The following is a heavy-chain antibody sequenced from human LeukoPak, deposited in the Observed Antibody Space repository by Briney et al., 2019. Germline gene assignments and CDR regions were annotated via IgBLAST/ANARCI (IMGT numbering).Heavy chain of an antibody. Sequence: GGFLRLSCAASGFPVSSNCMTWVRQAPGKGLEWVSYISSSSSTIYYADSVKGRFTISRDNAKNSLYLQMNSLRAEDTAVYYCARARAPVDWGQGTLVTVSS. J-gene: IGHJ4*02. CDR1: GFPVSSNC. CDR2: ISSSSSTI. CDR3: ARARAPVD. V-gene: IGHV3-48*01.